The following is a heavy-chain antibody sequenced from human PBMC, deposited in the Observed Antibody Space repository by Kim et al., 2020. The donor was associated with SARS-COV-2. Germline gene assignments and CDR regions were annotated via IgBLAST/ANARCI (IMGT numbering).Heavy chain of an antibody. CDR3: ARDVGQPGAYYYGMDV. V-gene: IGHV3-30*01. Sequence: SVKGRFTISRDNSKNTLYLQMNSLRAEDTAVYYCARDVGQPGAYYYGMDVWGQGTTVTVSS. D-gene: IGHD3-10*01. J-gene: IGHJ6*02.